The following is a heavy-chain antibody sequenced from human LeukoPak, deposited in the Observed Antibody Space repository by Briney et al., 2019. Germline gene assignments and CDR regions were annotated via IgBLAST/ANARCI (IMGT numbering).Heavy chain of an antibody. CDR3: ARIDFHIYYYYYMDV. D-gene: IGHD3-3*01. Sequence: SETLSLTCTVSGGSISSGSYYWSWIRQPAGKGLEWTGRIYTSGSTNYNPSLKSRVTISVDTSKNQFSLKLSSVTAADTAVYYCARIDFHIYYYYYMDVWGKGTTVTVSS. CDR1: GGSISSGSYY. V-gene: IGHV4-61*02. CDR2: IYTSGST. J-gene: IGHJ6*03.